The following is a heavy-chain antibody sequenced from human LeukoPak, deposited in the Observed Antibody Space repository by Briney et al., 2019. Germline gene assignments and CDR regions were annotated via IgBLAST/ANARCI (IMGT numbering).Heavy chain of an antibody. D-gene: IGHD6-25*01. CDR2: IKGDGREE. Sequence: PGGSLRVSCAASGFTFSTYWMTWVRQAPGKGLEWVATIKGDGREEYYADSMKGRFTISRDNAKNSVYLQMNSLRAEDTAVYYCARYRRGSPLDAFDIWGQGTMVTASS. V-gene: IGHV3-7*01. J-gene: IGHJ3*02. CDR1: GFTFSTYW. CDR3: ARYRRGSPLDAFDI.